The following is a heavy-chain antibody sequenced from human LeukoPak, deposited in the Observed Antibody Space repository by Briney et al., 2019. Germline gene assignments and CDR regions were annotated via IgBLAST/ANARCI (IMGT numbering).Heavy chain of an antibody. CDR1: AYSFTSYW. J-gene: IGHJ4*02. V-gene: IGHV5-51*01. CDR2: IHLGDSNT. D-gene: IGHD6-19*01. CDR3: AGSTSGWYIV. Sequence: GESLKISCKGSAYSFTSYWIGWVRQMPGKGLEWMGIIHLGDSNTKYSPSFQGQVTISADKSISTAYLQWSSLKASDSAMYYCAGSTSGWYIVWGQGTLVTVSS.